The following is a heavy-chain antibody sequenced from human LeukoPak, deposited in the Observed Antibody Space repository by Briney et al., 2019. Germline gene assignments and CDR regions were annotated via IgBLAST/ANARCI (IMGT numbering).Heavy chain of an antibody. J-gene: IGHJ6*02. V-gene: IGHV1-69*04. D-gene: IGHD2-15*01. CDR2: IIPILGIA. CDR1: GGTFSSYA. Sequence: SVKVSCKASGGTFSSYAISWVRQAPGQGLEWMGRIIPILGIANYAQKFQGRVTITADKSTSTAYMELSSLRSEDTAVYYCARDSLPYCSGGSCVYYYYGMDVWGQGTTVTVSS. CDR3: ARDSLPYCSGGSCVYYYYGMDV.